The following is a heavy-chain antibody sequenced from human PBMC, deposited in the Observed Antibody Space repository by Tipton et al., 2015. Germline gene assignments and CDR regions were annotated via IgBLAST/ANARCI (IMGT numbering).Heavy chain of an antibody. D-gene: IGHD3-16*01. CDR3: TSSHRSYGNP. CDR1: GFTFSNYW. CDR2: ITSDESST. V-gene: IGHV3-74*01. J-gene: IGHJ5*02. Sequence: SLRLSCAASGFTFSNYWMHWFRQVPGKGLVWVSRITSDESSTVYADSVKGRFTISRDNAKNTLYLQMNSLRAEDTAVYYCTSSHRSYGNPWGQGTQVTVSS.